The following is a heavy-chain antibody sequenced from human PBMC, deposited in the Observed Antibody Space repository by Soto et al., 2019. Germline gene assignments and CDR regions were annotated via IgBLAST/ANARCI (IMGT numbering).Heavy chain of an antibody. CDR2: IIPMFGTP. J-gene: IGHJ2*01. CDR3: ARAAGYHYDSSGYQYWYSDL. CDR1: GGTFSSYA. D-gene: IGHD3-22*01. V-gene: IGHV1-69*06. Sequence: QVQLVQSGAEVRKPGSSVKVSCKVSGGTFSSYAISWVRQAPGQGLEWMGGIIPMFGTPDYAQKFQGRVTITGDNSTNTAYMELNSLTSEDTAVYYCARAAGYHYDSSGYQYWYSDLWGRGTLVTVSS.